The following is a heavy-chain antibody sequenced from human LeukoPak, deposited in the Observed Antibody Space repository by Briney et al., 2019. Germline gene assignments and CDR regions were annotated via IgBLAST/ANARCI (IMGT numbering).Heavy chain of an antibody. CDR1: GGSFSGYY. V-gene: IGHV4-34*01. J-gene: IGHJ4*02. CDR3: ARPRRYSSSWYGPFDY. D-gene: IGHD6-13*01. CDR2: INHSGST. Sequence: SETLSLTCAVYGGSFSGYYWSWIRQPPGKGLEWIGEINHSGSTNYNPSLKSRVTISVDTSKNQFSLKLSPVTAADTPVYYCARPRRYSSSWYGPFDYWGQGTLVTVSS.